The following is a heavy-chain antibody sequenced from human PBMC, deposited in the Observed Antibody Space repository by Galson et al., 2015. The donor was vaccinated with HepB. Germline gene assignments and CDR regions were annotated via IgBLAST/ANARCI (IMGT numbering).Heavy chain of an antibody. D-gene: IGHD2-21*02. V-gene: IGHV1-69*04. CDR3: AREGVTAVRQENWFDP. CDR1: GSTFSSYA. J-gene: IGHJ5*02. CDR2: IIPILDRT. Sequence: SVKVSCKASGSTFSSYAISWVRQAPGQGLEWMGRIIPILDRTNYVEKFQGRVTFTADKSTSTVYMELSSLKSEDTAIYYCAREGVTAVRQENWFDPWGQGTLVTVSS.